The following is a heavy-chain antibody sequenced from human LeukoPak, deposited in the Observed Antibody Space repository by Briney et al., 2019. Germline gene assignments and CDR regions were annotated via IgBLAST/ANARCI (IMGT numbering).Heavy chain of an antibody. J-gene: IGHJ4*02. CDR3: AREFGYSSSWSRIDY. CDR2: ISAYNGNT. D-gene: IGHD6-13*01. Sequence: GASVKVSCKASGYTFTSYGISWVRQAPGQGLEWMGWISAYNGNTNYAQKLQGRVTMTTDTSTSTAYMELRSLRSDDTAVYYCAREFGYSSSWSRIDYWGQGTLVTVSS. CDR1: GYTFTSYG. V-gene: IGHV1-18*01.